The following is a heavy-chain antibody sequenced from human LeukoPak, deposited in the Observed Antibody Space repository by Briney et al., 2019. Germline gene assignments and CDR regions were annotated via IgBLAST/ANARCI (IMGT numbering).Heavy chain of an antibody. J-gene: IGHJ4*02. CDR3: AGSIAMVITFFDS. CDR1: GLTFSSYT. CDR2: RSHDGSNR. D-gene: IGHD3-22*01. V-gene: IGHV3-30*14. Sequence: GGSLRLSCAASGLTFSSYTMNWVRQAPGKGLEWVAVRSHDGSNRYYADSVKGRFTISRDNSNNMINLQINSLTVDDTAIYYCAGSIAMVITFFDSWGPGTLVTVSS.